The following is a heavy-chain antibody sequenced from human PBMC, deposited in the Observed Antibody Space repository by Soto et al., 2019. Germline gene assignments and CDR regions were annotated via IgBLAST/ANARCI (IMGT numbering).Heavy chain of an antibody. CDR2: ISGSGGST. Sequence: LRLSCAASGFTFSSYAMSWVRQAPGKGLEWVSSISGSGGSTYYADSVKGRFIISRDNSKSTLYLQMTSLRPDDTAVYYCATGANFYYDTSRYWGQGTLVTVSS. CDR1: GFTFSSYA. CDR3: ATGANFYYDTSRY. V-gene: IGHV3-23*01. J-gene: IGHJ4*02. D-gene: IGHD3-22*01.